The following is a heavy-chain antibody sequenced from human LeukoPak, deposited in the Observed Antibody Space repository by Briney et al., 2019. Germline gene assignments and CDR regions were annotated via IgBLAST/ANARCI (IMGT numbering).Heavy chain of an antibody. CDR2: ISGDGVSP. J-gene: IGHJ4*02. D-gene: IGHD6-19*01. CDR3: AKEDPLAVAGLDY. V-gene: IGHV3-23*01. Sequence: GGSLRLSCAASGFTFNNYALAWVRQTPEKGLECVSAISGDGVSPYYVDSVRGRFTISRDNSKNTLYLQMNSLRAEDTAVYYCAKEDPLAVAGLDYWGQGTLVTVSS. CDR1: GFTFNNYA.